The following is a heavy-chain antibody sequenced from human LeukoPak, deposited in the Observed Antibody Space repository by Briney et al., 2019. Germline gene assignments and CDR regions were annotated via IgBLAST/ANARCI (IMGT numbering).Heavy chain of an antibody. D-gene: IGHD4-11*01. Sequence: PSETLSLTCTVSGGSISSYYWSWIRQPPGKGLEWIGYVYYSGSTNYNPSLKSRVTISVDTSKNQFSLKLSSVTAADTAVYYCAPHWYSNYYMDVWGKGTTVAVSS. CDR1: GGSISSYY. CDR3: APHWYSNYYMDV. J-gene: IGHJ6*03. V-gene: IGHV4-59*08. CDR2: VYYSGST.